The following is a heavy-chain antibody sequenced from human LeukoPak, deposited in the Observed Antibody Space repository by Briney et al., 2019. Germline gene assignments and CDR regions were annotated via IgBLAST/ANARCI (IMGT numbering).Heavy chain of an antibody. V-gene: IGHV4-59*01. CDR3: ARAVYYYGMDV. CDR1: GGSISSYY. CDR2: IYYSGST. J-gene: IGHJ6*02. Sequence: SETLSLTCTVSGGSISSYYWSWIRHPPGKGLEWIGYIYYSGSTNYNPSLKSRVTISVDTSKNQFFLKLSSVTAADTAVYYCARAVYYYGMDVWGQGTTVTVSS.